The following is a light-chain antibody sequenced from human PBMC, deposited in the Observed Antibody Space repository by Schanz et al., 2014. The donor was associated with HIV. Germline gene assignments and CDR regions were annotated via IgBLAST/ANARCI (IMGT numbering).Light chain of an antibody. Sequence: DIVLTQSPDTLSVPPGERATLSCRASESVSSSLLAWYQQTPGQAPRLLIFAASSRATGIPDRFSGSESGTDFTLTISSVEPEDYAMYYCQQYGSPPWTFGQGTKVEVK. CDR2: AAS. J-gene: IGKJ1*01. V-gene: IGKV3-20*01. CDR3: QQYGSPPWT. CDR1: ESVSSSL.